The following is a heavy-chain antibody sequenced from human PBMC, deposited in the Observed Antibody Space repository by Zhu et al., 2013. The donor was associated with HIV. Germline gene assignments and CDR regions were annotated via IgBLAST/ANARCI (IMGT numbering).Heavy chain of an antibody. CDR2: INAGNGNT. Sequence: VQLVQSGAEVKKPGSSVKVSCKASGGTFSSYAISWVRQAPGQGLEWMGWINAGNGNTKYSQKFQGRVTITRDTSASTAYMELSSLRSEDTAVYYCAREWRRNWFDPWGQGTLVTVSS. CDR3: AREWRRNWFDP. J-gene: IGHJ5*02. CDR1: GGTFSSYA. V-gene: IGHV1-3*01. D-gene: IGHD5-12*01.